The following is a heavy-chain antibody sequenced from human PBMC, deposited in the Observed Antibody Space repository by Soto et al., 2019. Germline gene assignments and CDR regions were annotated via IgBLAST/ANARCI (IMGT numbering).Heavy chain of an antibody. CDR3: ARGKLSDYVWGSYRYHFDY. CDR1: GGSFSGYY. CDR2: INHSGST. D-gene: IGHD3-16*02. Sequence: SETLSLTCAVYGGSFSGYYWSWIRQPPGKGLEWVGEINHSGSTNYNPSLKSRVTISVDTSKNQFSLKLSSVTAADTAVYYCARGKLSDYVWGSYRYHFDYWGQGTVVTVSS. V-gene: IGHV4-34*01. J-gene: IGHJ4*02.